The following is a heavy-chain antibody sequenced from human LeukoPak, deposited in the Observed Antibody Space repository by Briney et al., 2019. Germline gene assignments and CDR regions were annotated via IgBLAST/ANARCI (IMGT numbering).Heavy chain of an antibody. CDR3: ARGSYYDSSSYYSFYYYYYYMDV. D-gene: IGHD3-22*01. CDR1: GYTFTSYG. Sequence: ASVKVSCKASGYTFTSYGISWVRQAPGQGLEWMGWISAYNGNTNYAQKLQGRVTMTTDTSTSTAYMELRSLRSDDTAVYYCARGSYYDSSSYYSFYYYYYYMDVWGKGTTVTVSS. J-gene: IGHJ6*03. CDR2: ISAYNGNT. V-gene: IGHV1-18*01.